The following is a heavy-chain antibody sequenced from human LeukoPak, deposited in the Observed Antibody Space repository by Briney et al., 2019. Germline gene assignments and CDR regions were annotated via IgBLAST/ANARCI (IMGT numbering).Heavy chain of an antibody. CDR3: ARELRFLEWPGYFDY. V-gene: IGHV3-15*01. J-gene: IGHJ4*02. D-gene: IGHD3-3*01. CDR1: GFTFSNAW. Sequence: GGSLRLSCAASGFTFSNAWMSWVRQAPGKGLEWVGRIKSKTDGGTTDYAAPVKGRFTISRDDSKNTLYLQMNSLRAEDTAVYYCARELRFLEWPGYFDYWGQGTLVTVSS. CDR2: IKSKTDGGTT.